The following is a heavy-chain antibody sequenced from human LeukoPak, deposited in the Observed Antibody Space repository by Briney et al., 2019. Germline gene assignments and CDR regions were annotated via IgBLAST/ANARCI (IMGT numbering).Heavy chain of an antibody. CDR2: IKQDGSEK. V-gene: IGHV3-7*03. D-gene: IGHD5-18*01. Sequence: GGPLRLSWAASGFTFSSYWMTWFRQPPGKGLEWVANIKQDGSEKYYVDSVKGRFIISRDNAKNSLHLQMNSLRAEDTAVYYCARGYSYVDCWGQGTLVIVSS. J-gene: IGHJ4*02. CDR3: ARGYSYVDC. CDR1: GFTFSSYW.